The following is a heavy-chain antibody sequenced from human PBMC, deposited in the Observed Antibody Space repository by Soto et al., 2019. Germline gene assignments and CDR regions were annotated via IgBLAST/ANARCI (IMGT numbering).Heavy chain of an antibody. D-gene: IGHD2-21*02. CDR3: ARDGDDYRAGEFDY. V-gene: IGHV3-33*01. Sequence: LRLSCAASGFTFSSYGMHWVRQAPGKGLEWVAVIWYDGSNKYYAGSVKGRFTISRDNSKNTLYLQMNSLRAEDTAVYYCARDGDDYRAGEFDYWGQGTLVTVSS. J-gene: IGHJ4*02. CDR2: IWYDGSNK. CDR1: GFTFSSYG.